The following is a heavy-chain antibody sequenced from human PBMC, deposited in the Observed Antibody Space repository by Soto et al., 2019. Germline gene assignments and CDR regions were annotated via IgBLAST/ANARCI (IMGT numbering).Heavy chain of an antibody. CDR3: AREGGQTFDRPGY. Sequence: QLVQSGPEVKKPGASVKVSCKASGFTFSSYGINCVRQAPGQGPEWMGWISGRNGKTDYAQTFQRRVSMITDTSTNNAYRELRSLTVDDTSAYYCAREGGQTFDRPGYWRPGTLVTVSS. V-gene: IGHV1-18*04. CDR1: GFTFSSYG. D-gene: IGHD3-9*01. CDR2: ISGRNGKT. J-gene: IGHJ4*02.